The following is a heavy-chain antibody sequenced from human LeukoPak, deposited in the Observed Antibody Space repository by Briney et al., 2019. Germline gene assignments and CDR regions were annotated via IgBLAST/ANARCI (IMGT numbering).Heavy chain of an antibody. CDR2: IYPGDSDA. V-gene: IGHV5-51*01. D-gene: IGHD4/OR15-4a*01. CDR1: GHRFTTYW. J-gene: IGHJ4*02. CDR3: ARGGAPFSVRVDYLDY. Sequence: PEESLKISCKGSGHRFTTYWIGWVRQMTGKGLEWMGFIYPGDSDARYCPSFHGRVTTSAVKSINTAYLQWRSLKTADTTMYYCARGGAPFSVRVDYLDYEGQGTLITVSA.